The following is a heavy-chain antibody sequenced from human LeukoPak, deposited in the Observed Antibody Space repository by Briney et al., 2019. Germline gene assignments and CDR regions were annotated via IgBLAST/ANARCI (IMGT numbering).Heavy chain of an antibody. CDR3: ATTVNFNWFDP. CDR2: IYYTGST. J-gene: IGHJ5*02. V-gene: IGHV4-59*01. D-gene: IGHD4-11*01. CDR1: GGSISSFY. Sequence: PSETLSLTCTVSGGSISSFYWSWIRRPPGKGLEWIGYIYYTGSTNYNPSLKSRVTISVDTSKNQFSLKLNSVTAADTAVYYCATTVNFNWFDPWGQGALVTVSS.